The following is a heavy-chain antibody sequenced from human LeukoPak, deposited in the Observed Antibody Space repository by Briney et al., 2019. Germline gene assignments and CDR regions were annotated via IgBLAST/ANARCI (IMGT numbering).Heavy chain of an antibody. J-gene: IGHJ4*02. CDR3: ARGLPGYSGYGHYFDY. Sequence: GGSLRLSCAASGFAFDDYGMSWVRQAPGKGLEWVSGINWNGGSTGYADSVKGRFTISRDNAKNSLYLQMNSLRAEDTALYYCARGLPGYSGYGHYFDYWGQGTLVTVSS. CDR1: GFAFDDYG. CDR2: INWNGGST. V-gene: IGHV3-20*04. D-gene: IGHD5-12*01.